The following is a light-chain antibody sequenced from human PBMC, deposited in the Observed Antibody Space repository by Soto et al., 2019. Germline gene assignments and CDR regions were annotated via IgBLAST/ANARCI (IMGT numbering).Light chain of an antibody. V-gene: IGKV1-39*01. J-gene: IGKJ4*01. Sequence: DIQMTQSPSSLSESVGDRITITCRASQSISTSLNWYQQKPGKPPKLLIYAASTLQSGVPSRFTGSGSGTDFTLTISSLQPEDFATYYCQQSYSTPLTFGGGTKVEIK. CDR2: AAS. CDR3: QQSYSTPLT. CDR1: QSISTS.